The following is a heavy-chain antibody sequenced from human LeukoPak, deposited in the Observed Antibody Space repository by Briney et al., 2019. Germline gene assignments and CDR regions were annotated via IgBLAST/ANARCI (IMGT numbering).Heavy chain of an antibody. CDR2: IIPNLGTA. Sequence: GASVKVSCKASGGTFSSNEISWVRQAPGQGLEWMGRIIPNLGTANYAQSFQGRVTITADKSTSTAYMELSSLRSEDTAVYFCARWASITYDSNWYAPLDYWGQGTLVTVSS. CDR1: GGTFSSNE. V-gene: IGHV1-69*04. J-gene: IGHJ4*02. D-gene: IGHD6-13*01. CDR3: ARWASITYDSNWYAPLDY.